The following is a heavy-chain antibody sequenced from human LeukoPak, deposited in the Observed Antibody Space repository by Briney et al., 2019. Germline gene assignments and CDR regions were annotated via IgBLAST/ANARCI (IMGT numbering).Heavy chain of an antibody. Sequence: GRSLRLSCAASGFTFSSYAMHWVRQAPGKGLEWVAVISYDGSNKYYADSVKGRFTISRDNSKNTLYLQMNSLRAEDTAVYYCTTERITMVRGVNYWGQGTLVTVSS. CDR1: GFTFSSYA. V-gene: IGHV3-30-3*01. D-gene: IGHD3-10*01. J-gene: IGHJ4*02. CDR3: TTERITMVRGVNY. CDR2: ISYDGSNK.